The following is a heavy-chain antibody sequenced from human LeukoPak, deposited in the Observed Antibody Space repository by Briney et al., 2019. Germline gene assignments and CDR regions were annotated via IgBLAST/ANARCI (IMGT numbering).Heavy chain of an antibody. V-gene: IGHV5-51*01. D-gene: IGHD5-18*01. CDR1: GYSFTSYW. J-gene: IGHJ4*02. CDR2: IYPGDSDT. Sequence: GESLKISCKGSGYSFTSYWIGWVRQMPGKGLEWMGIIYPGDSDTRYSPSFQGQVTISADKSISTAYLQWSSLKASDTAMYYCASRKGGYSYGYGFDYWGQGTLVTVSS. CDR3: ASRKGGYSYGYGFDY.